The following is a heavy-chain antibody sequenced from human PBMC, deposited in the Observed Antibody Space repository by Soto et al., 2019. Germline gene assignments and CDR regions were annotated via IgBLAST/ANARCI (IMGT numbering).Heavy chain of an antibody. CDR1: GFTLSDYY. CDR2: ISSSSSYT. Sequence: GGSLRLSCAASGFTLSDYYMSWIRQAPGKGLEWVSYISSSSSYTNYADSVKGRFTISRDNAKNSLYLQMNSLRAEDTAVYYCARDRYYYDSSGYYVGYFDYWGQGTLVTVSS. J-gene: IGHJ4*02. V-gene: IGHV3-11*06. CDR3: ARDRYYYDSSGYYVGYFDY. D-gene: IGHD3-22*01.